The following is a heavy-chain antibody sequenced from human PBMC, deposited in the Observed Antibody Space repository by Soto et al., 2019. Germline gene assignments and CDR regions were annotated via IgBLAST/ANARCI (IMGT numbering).Heavy chain of an antibody. CDR2: INAGNGNT. J-gene: IGHJ4*02. D-gene: IGHD1-26*01. CDR3: ARFSNNRIVGANASDY. V-gene: IGHV1-3*01. Sequence: ASVKVSCKASGYTFTSYAMHWVRQAPGQRLEWMGWINAGNGNTKYSQKFQGRVTITRDTSASTAYMELSSLRSEDTAVYYCARFSNNRIVGANASDYWGQGTLVTVSS. CDR1: GYTFTSYA.